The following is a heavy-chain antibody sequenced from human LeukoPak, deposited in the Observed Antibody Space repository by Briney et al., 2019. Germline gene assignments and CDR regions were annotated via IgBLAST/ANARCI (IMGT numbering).Heavy chain of an antibody. Sequence: PSETLSLICTVSGDSISSYNYFWGWMRQPPGKGVEWVGSIYYRGNTYYNPSLKSRVTLSADTSKNQFSLKVTSVTAADTAVYYCARASSGYYWDFDYWGQGALVTVSS. CDR3: ARASSGYYWDFDY. CDR1: GDSISSYNYF. CDR2: IYYRGNT. D-gene: IGHD3-22*01. V-gene: IGHV4-39*01. J-gene: IGHJ4*02.